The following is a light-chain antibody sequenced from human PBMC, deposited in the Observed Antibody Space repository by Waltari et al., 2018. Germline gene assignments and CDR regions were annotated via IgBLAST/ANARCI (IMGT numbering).Light chain of an antibody. CDR3: CSYAGSSPHVV. CDR2: EDT. V-gene: IGLV2-23*01. Sequence: QSALTQPASVSGSPGQSITISCTGTSSAVGSYNLVPWYQQHPGKAPKLMIYEDTKRPSGVSDRCSGSKSGNTASLTISGLQAEDEADYYCCSYAGSSPHVVFGGGTKLTVL. CDR1: SSAVGSYNL. J-gene: IGLJ2*01.